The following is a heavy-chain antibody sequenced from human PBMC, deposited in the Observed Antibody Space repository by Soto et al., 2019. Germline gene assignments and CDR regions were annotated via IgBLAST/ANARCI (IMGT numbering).Heavy chain of an antibody. CDR3: TTDIPRDCSSTSCYRTTFYYYYYGMDV. D-gene: IGHD2-2*01. V-gene: IGHV3-23*01. CDR2: ISGSGGST. Sequence: PGGSLRLSCAASGFTFSSYAMSWVRQAPGKGLEWVSAISGSGGSTYYADSVKGRFTISRDNSKNTLYLQMNSLRAEDTAVYYCTTDIPRDCSSTSCYRTTFYYYYYGMDVWGQGTTVTVSS. J-gene: IGHJ6*02. CDR1: GFTFSSYA.